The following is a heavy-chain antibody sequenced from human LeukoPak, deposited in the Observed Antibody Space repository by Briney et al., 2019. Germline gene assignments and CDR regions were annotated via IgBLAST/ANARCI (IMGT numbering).Heavy chain of an antibody. CDR1: GFTFSNYA. D-gene: IGHD1-7*01. CDR3: ARDYWWNYDY. Sequence: GGSLRLSCAASGFTFSNYAMNWVRQAPGKGLEWVSGISGGDGTTFYADSVKGRFTISRDNSKNTIYLQMDSLRAEDTAIYYCARDYWWNYDYWGQGTLVTVSS. CDR2: ISGGDGTT. V-gene: IGHV3-23*01. J-gene: IGHJ4*02.